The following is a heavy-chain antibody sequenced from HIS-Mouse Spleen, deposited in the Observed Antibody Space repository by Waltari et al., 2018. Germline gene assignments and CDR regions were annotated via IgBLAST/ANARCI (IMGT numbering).Heavy chain of an antibody. CDR3: AKDPHSGSQGWFDP. CDR1: GFTFSSYG. CDR2: ISYDGSNK. D-gene: IGHD1-26*01. V-gene: IGHV3-30*18. Sequence: QVQLVESGGGVVQPGRSLRLSCAASGFTFSSYGLHWVRQAPGKGLEWVAVISYDGSNKYYADSVKGRFTISRDNSKNTLYLQMNSLRAEDTAVYYCAKDPHSGSQGWFDPWGQGTLVTVSS. J-gene: IGHJ5*02.